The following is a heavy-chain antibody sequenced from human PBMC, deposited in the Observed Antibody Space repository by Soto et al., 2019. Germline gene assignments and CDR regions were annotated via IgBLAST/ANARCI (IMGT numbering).Heavy chain of an antibody. CDR1: GYTFTSYA. J-gene: IGHJ6*03. CDR2: INAGNGNT. Sequence: VQLVQSGAEVKKPGASVKVSCKASGYTFTSYAMHWVRQAPGQRLEWMGWINAGNGNTKYSQKFQGRVTITRDTSASTAYMELSSLRSEDTAVYYCARDQGSSDTYYYYYMDVWGKGTTVTVSS. D-gene: IGHD2-2*01. V-gene: IGHV1-3*01. CDR3: ARDQGSSDTYYYYYMDV.